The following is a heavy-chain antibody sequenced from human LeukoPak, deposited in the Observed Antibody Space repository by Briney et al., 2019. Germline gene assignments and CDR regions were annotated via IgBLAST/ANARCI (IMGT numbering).Heavy chain of an antibody. CDR1: GFTFSSYA. CDR3: ARGRGVYNYYYHMDV. V-gene: IGHV3-64*01. D-gene: IGHD3-10*01. CDR2: ISSNGSST. Sequence: GGSLRLSCAASGFTFSSYAMHWVRQAPGKGLEYVSAISSNGSSTYYANSVKGRFTISTDNSKNTLYLQMVSLGAEDMAVYYCARGRGVYNYYYHMDVWGKGTTVTVSS. J-gene: IGHJ6*03.